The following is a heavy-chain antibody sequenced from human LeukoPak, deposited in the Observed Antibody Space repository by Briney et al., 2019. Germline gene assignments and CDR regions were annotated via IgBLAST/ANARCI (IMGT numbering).Heavy chain of an antibody. J-gene: IGHJ4*02. CDR2: IRGCGGST. V-gene: IGHV3-23*01. Sequence: GGPLRLSCAASGFTFSSYAMSWVRQAPGKGLEWVSAIRGCGGSTYYADPVKGRFTISRDNAKNTLYLQMNSLIAEATAVYYCAEDPSYGGGDYYSEYYFDYWGQGTLVTVSS. CDR3: AEDPSYGGGDYYSEYYFDY. D-gene: IGHD2-21*02. CDR1: GFTFSSYA.